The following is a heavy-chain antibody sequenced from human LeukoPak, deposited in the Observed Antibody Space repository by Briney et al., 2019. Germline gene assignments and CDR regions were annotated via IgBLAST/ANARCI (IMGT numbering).Heavy chain of an antibody. D-gene: IGHD3-22*01. CDR2: INHSGST. CDR3: AAAYYYDSSGYYYDPSFDY. Sequence: SETLSLTCAVYGGSFSGYYWSWIRQPPGKGLEWIGEINHSGSTNYNPSLKSRVTISVDTSKNQFSLKLSPVTAADTAVYYCAAAYYYDSSGYYYDPSFDYWGQGTLVTVSS. V-gene: IGHV4-34*01. J-gene: IGHJ4*02. CDR1: GGSFSGYY.